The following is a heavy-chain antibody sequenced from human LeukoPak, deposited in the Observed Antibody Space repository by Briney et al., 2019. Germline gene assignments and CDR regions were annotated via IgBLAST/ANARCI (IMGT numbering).Heavy chain of an antibody. CDR1: GFTFSNYA. Sequence: GGSLRLSCAASGFTFSNYAMHWVRQAPGEGLEWVTIMSYDGSNKFYADSVKGRFTISRDNSKNTLYLQMNSLRAEDTAVYYCARDSIGYCGSSSCFPGYFDYWGQGTLVTVSS. D-gene: IGHD2-2*01. V-gene: IGHV3-30-3*01. CDR3: ARDSIGYCGSSSCFPGYFDY. CDR2: MSYDGSNK. J-gene: IGHJ4*02.